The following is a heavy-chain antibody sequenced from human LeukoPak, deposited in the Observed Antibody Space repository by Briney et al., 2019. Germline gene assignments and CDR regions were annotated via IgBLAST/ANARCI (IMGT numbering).Heavy chain of an antibody. CDR1: GYTFTSYA. V-gene: IGHV1-3*01. CDR2: INAGNGNT. CDR3: ARDVGAVAGTDY. Sequence: ASVKVSCKASGYTFTSYAMHWVRQAPGQRLEWMGWINAGNGNTKYSQKSQGRVTITRDTSASTAYMELSSLRSEDTAVYYCARDVGAVAGTDYWGQGTLVTVSS. J-gene: IGHJ4*02. D-gene: IGHD6-19*01.